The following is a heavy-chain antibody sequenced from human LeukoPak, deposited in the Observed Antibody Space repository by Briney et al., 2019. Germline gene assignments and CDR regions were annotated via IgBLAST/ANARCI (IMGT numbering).Heavy chain of an antibody. J-gene: IGHJ4*02. Sequence: GGSLRLSCTASGFSFSNYGMHWVRQAPGKGLEWVTVIWSDGSKQYYVDSVRGRFTISRDDSKNIVYLQMNSLRVEDTAVHYCARDIGLTGYTLDFDYWGQGTLVTVSS. CDR2: IWSDGSKQ. V-gene: IGHV3-33*01. CDR1: GFSFSNYG. D-gene: IGHD3-9*01. CDR3: ARDIGLTGYTLDFDY.